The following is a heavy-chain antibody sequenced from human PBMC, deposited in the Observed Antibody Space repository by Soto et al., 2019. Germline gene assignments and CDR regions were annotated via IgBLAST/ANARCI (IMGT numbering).Heavy chain of an antibody. V-gene: IGHV1-69*06. CDR1: GGTFGSYA. CDR3: ARCIVGATARPTGWYFYR. D-gene: IGHD1-26*01. J-gene: IGHJ2*01. CDR2: IIPIFGTA. Sequence: GSSVKVSCKASGGTFGSYAISWVRQAPGQGLEWMGGIIPIFGTANYAQKFQGRVTITADKSTSTAYMELRRLRSEDTAVYYCARCIVGATARPTGWYFYRWGRGTQVTFSS.